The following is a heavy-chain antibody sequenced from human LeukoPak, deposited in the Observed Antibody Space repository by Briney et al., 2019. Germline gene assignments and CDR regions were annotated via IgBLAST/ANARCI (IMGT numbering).Heavy chain of an antibody. Sequence: GGSLRLSCAASGLTVSSDYMSWVRQAPGKGLEWVANINEDGSAKYYVDSVKGRFTISRDNSKNTLYLQMNSLRAEDTAVYYCARDRLHYDSLTGYPADWGQGTLVTVSS. V-gene: IGHV3-7*01. CDR1: GLTVSSDY. J-gene: IGHJ4*02. CDR2: INEDGSAK. D-gene: IGHD3-9*01. CDR3: ARDRLHYDSLTGYPAD.